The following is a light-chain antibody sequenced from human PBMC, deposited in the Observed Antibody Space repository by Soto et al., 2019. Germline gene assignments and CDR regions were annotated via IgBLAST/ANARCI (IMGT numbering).Light chain of an antibody. J-gene: IGKJ2*01. V-gene: IGKV3-20*01. CDR1: QRVSSRY. CDR2: GAS. Sequence: PGERATVSCRASQRVSSRYLTWYQQKPGQAPRLLIYGASRRATGIPDRFSGSGSGTDFTLTISRLELEDFALYYCQQYGSSPYTFGQGTKLEIK. CDR3: QQYGSSPYT.